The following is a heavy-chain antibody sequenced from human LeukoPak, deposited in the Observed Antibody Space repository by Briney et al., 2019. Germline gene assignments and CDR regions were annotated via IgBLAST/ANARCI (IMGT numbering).Heavy chain of an antibody. CDR1: GFSFSAFW. Sequence: GGSLRLSCVGSGFSFSAFWMAWVRQAAGHGLGGVANMKHDRSERHYVDSVKGRFTISRDNAKNSLYLHMNSLRAEDTAVYYCARAVDGSLDYWGQGTLVTVSS. J-gene: IGHJ4*02. D-gene: IGHD1-26*01. CDR2: MKHDRSER. V-gene: IGHV3-7*04. CDR3: ARAVDGSLDY.